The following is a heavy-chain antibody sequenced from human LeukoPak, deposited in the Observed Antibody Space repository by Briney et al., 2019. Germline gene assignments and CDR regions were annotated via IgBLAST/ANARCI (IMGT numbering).Heavy chain of an antibody. CDR3: AKGHYYDSSDSFDY. CDR2: ISGSGGSP. CDR1: GFTFSNYA. V-gene: IGHV3-23*01. Sequence: GGSLRLSCAASGFTFSNYAMSWVRQAPGKGLEWVSAISGSGGSPYYADSVKGRFAISRDNSKNTLYLQMNSLRAEDTAVNYCAKGHYYDSSDSFDYWGQGALVSVSS. D-gene: IGHD3-22*01. J-gene: IGHJ4*02.